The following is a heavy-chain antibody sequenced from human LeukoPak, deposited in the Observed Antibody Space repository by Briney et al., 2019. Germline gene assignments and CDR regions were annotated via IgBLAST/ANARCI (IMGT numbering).Heavy chain of an antibody. CDR1: GGSISDYY. D-gene: IGHD6-13*01. J-gene: IGHJ6*03. Sequence: SETLSLTCTISGGSISDYYWGWIRQPPGKGLEWIGYVHNSGDTNYNPSLRSRVTISVDTSKNQFSLKLSSVTAADTAVYYCARTTEAHSWRTRYYDYYMDVWGKGTTVTVSS. CDR3: ARTTEAHSWRTRYYDYYMDV. CDR2: VHNSGDT. V-gene: IGHV4-59*01.